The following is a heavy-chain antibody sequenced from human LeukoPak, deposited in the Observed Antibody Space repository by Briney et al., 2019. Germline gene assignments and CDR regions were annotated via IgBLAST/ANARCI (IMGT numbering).Heavy chain of an antibody. CDR3: ARSYYDILTGYYPVYLHFDY. CDR1: GFTFSSYS. D-gene: IGHD3-9*01. CDR2: ISSSSSYI. V-gene: IGHV3-21*01. Sequence: PGGSLRLSCAASGFTFSSYSMNWVRQAPGKGLEWVSSISSSSSYIYYADSVKGRFTISRDNAKNSLYLQMNSLRAEDTAVYYCARSYYDILTGYYPVYLHFDYWGQGTLVTVSS. J-gene: IGHJ4*02.